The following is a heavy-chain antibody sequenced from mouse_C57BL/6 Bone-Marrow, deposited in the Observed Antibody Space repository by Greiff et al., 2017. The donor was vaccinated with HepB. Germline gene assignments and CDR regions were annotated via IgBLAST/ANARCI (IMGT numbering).Heavy chain of an antibody. Sequence: VQVVESGPGLVQPSQRLSITCTVSGFSLTSYGVHWVRQSPGKGLEWLGVMWSGGSTDYNAAFISRLSISKDNSKSQVFFKMNSLQADDTAIYYCARGDYSNYHDKLGRDYWGQGTTLTVSS. CDR3: ARGDYSNYHDKLGRDY. CDR1: GFSLTSYG. CDR2: MWSGGST. V-gene: IGHV2-2*01. D-gene: IGHD2-5*01. J-gene: IGHJ2*01.